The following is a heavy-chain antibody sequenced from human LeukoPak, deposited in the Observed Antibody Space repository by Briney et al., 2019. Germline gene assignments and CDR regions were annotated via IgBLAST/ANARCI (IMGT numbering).Heavy chain of an antibody. CDR3: ASPALGYCSSTSCSPAAEFDY. Sequence: SVKVSCKASGYTFTTYAISWVRQAPGQGLEWMGGIIPIFGTANYAQKFQGRVTITTDESTSTAYMELSSLRSEDTAVYYCASPALGYCSSTSCSPAAEFDYWGQGTLVTVSS. D-gene: IGHD2-2*01. CDR2: IIPIFGTA. V-gene: IGHV1-69*05. CDR1: GYTFTTYA. J-gene: IGHJ4*02.